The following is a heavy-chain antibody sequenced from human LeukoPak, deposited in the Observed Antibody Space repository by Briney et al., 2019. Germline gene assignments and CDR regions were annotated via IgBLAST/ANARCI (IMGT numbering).Heavy chain of an antibody. D-gene: IGHD6-19*01. V-gene: IGHV1-69*13. CDR3: ARDLSHTQWLATDFDY. CDR2: IIPIFGTA. Sequence: SVKVSCKASGGTFSSYAISWVRQAPGQGLEWMGGIIPIFGTANYAQKFQGRVTITADESTSTAYMELSSLRSEDTAVYYCARDLSHTQWLATDFDYWGQGTLVTVSS. J-gene: IGHJ4*02. CDR1: GGTFSSYA.